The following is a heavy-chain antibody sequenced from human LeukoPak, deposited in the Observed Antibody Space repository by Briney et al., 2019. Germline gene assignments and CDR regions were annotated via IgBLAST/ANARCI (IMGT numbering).Heavy chain of an antibody. V-gene: IGHV3-20*04. J-gene: IGHJ4*02. CDR3: ARGGRGS. D-gene: IGHD5-12*01. CDR2: INWNGDST. CDR1: GFNFDEYG. Sequence: GGSLRLSCAASGFNFDEYGMIWVRQGLGKGLEWVSGINWNGDSTGYADSVKGRFTISRDNAKNSLCLQMNSLRAEDTALYYCARGGRGSWGQGTPVTVSS.